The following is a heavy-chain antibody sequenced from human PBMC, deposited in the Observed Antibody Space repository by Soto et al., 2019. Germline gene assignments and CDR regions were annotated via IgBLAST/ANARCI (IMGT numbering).Heavy chain of an antibody. CDR1: GDSVSGGGYY. Sequence: QVQLQESGPGLVRPSQTLSLTCSVSGDSVSGGGYYWTWIRQHPGKGLEWIGYIYYGGTTSYNPSLGSRAPISLDPSKNHLALQLTSVTDADTAVYYCLLWDERIPPYYYIDVWGKGTSVTVSS. CDR2: IYYGGTT. CDR3: LLWDERIPPYYYIDV. V-gene: IGHV4-31*03. D-gene: IGHD6-25*01. J-gene: IGHJ6*03.